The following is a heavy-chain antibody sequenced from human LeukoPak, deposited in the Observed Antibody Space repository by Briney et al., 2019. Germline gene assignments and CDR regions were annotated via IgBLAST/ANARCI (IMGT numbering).Heavy chain of an antibody. D-gene: IGHD3-10*01. CDR2: IYSGGST. J-gene: IGHJ6*04. V-gene: IGHV3-53*01. CDR1: GFTVSSNY. CDR3: ARAPMVPYGMDV. Sequence: PGGCLRLSCAASGFTVSSNYMSWVRQARGKGLEWVSVIYSGGSTYYAESVKGRFTISRDNSKNTLYLQMNSLRAEDTAVYYCARAPMVPYGMDVWGKGTTVTVSS.